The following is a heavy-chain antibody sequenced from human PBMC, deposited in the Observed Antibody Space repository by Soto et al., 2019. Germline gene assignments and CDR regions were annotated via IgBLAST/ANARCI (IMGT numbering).Heavy chain of an antibody. CDR2: ISSTTNYI. J-gene: IGHJ4*02. CDR3: ARESEDLTSNLDY. Sequence: GGSLRLSCAASGFTFTRYSMNWVRQAPGKGLEWVSSISSTTNYIYYADSMKGRFTVSRDNAKNSVYLEMNSLSAEDTAVYYCARESEDLTSNLDYWGQGTLVTVSS. V-gene: IGHV3-21*01. CDR1: GFTFTRYS.